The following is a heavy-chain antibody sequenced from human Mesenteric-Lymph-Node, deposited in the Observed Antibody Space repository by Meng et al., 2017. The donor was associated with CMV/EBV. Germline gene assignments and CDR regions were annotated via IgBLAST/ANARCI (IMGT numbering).Heavy chain of an antibody. J-gene: IGHJ6*02. V-gene: IGHV3-74*01. CDR2: INSDGSST. D-gene: IGHD1-14*01. CDR3: AKVIRLTTYYYYGMDV. CDR1: GITFTNHW. Sequence: GGSLRLSCAASGITFTNHWLHWVRQAPGKGLVWVSRINSDGSSTTYADSVKGRFTISRDNSKNTLYLQMNSLRAEDTAVYYCAKVIRLTTYYYYGMDVWGQGTTVTVSS.